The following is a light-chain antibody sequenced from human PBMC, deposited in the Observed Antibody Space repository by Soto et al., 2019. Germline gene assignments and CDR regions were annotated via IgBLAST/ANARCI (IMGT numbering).Light chain of an antibody. Sequence: EIVLTQSPGTLSLSPGERATLSCRASQSVSSTYLAWYQQKPGQAPRLLIYGASSRATGIPNRFTGSGSGTDFTLTISRLEPEDFAVYYCQQYSTSPPGFTFGPGTKVEIK. CDR1: QSVSSTY. V-gene: IGKV3-20*01. J-gene: IGKJ3*01. CDR3: QQYSTSPPGFT. CDR2: GAS.